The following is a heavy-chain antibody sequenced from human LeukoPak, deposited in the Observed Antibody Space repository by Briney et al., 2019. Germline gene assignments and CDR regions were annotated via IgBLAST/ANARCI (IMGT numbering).Heavy chain of an antibody. CDR3: VRQMDELLDI. D-gene: IGHD1-26*01. CDR2: ISYDGTKT. CDR1: GFTFSSHA. V-gene: IGHV3-30*04. Sequence: ASSLRLSCTASGFTFSSHAMHWVRQAPGKGLEWVAAISYDGTKTYYAHSLKGRITISRDNSKNALHLQMKSLRAEDTAVYYWVRQMDELLDIWGQGTMVTVSS. J-gene: IGHJ3*02.